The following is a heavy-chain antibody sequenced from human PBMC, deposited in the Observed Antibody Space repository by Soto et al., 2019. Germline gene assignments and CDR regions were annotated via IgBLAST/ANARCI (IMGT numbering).Heavy chain of an antibody. V-gene: IGHV4-59*01. CDR1: GGSISSYY. CDR3: ARVDCSGGSCYSGYAFDI. Sequence: QVQLQESGPGLVKPSETLSLTCTVSGGSISSYYWSWIRQPPGKGLEWIGYIYYSGSTNYNPSLKRRVTISVDTSTNQFSLKLSSVTAADTAVYYCARVDCSGGSCYSGYAFDIWGQGTMVTFSS. CDR2: IYYSGST. J-gene: IGHJ3*02. D-gene: IGHD2-15*01.